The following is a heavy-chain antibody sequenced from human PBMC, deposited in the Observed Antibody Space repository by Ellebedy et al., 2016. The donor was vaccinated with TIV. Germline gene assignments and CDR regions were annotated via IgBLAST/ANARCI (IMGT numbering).Heavy chain of an antibody. V-gene: IGHV3-53*01. J-gene: IGHJ4*02. CDR3: AGHGDRAMTH. CDR1: GFNVSDNY. D-gene: IGHD5-18*01. CDR2: IYSGGTT. Sequence: GESLKISCAAAGFNVSDNYMSWVRQAPGKGLEWVSVIYSGGTTHYADSVKGRFTISRDKSKNTMYLQMNSLRAEDTAVYYCAGHGDRAMTHWGQGTLVTVSS.